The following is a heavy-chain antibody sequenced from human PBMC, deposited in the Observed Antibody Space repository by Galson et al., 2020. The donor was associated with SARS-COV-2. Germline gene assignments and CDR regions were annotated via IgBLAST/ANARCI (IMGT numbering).Heavy chain of an antibody. CDR2: IYYSGST. V-gene: IGHV4-31*11. CDR1: GGSISSGGYY. J-gene: IGHJ5*02. CDR3: ARVSYYVWFGNLINWFDP. D-gene: IGHD3-10*01. Sequence: SETLSLTCAVSGGSISSGGYYWSWIRQHPGKGLEWIGYIYYSGSTYYNPSLKSRVTISVDTSKNQFSLKLSSVTAADTAVYYCARVSYYVWFGNLINWFDPWGQGTLVTVSS.